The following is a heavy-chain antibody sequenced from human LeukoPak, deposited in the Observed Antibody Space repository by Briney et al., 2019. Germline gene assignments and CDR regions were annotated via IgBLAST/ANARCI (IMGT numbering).Heavy chain of an antibody. J-gene: IGHJ4*02. CDR3: AKDITVGATGSPDY. Sequence: GGSLRLSCAASGFTFSSYGMHWVRQAPGKGLEWVAVISYDGSDKYYADSVKGRFTISRDNSKNTLYLQMNSLRAEDTAVYYCAKDITVGATGSPDYWGQGTLVTVSS. CDR2: ISYDGSDK. V-gene: IGHV3-30*18. CDR1: GFTFSSYG. D-gene: IGHD1-26*01.